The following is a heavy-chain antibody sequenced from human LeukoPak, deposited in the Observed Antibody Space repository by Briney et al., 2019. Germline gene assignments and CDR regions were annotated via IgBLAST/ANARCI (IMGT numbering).Heavy chain of an antibody. Sequence: GGSLRLSCAASGFTFSNHWMHWVRQAPGKGLMWVSRINRGGSRTDYADSVKGRFTISRDDAKNTLYLQLNSLRAEDTAVYFCARGGSDTAMAHDYWGQGTLVTVSS. D-gene: IGHD5-18*01. CDR3: ARGGSDTAMAHDY. V-gene: IGHV3-74*01. J-gene: IGHJ4*02. CDR1: GFTFSNHW. CDR2: INRGGSRT.